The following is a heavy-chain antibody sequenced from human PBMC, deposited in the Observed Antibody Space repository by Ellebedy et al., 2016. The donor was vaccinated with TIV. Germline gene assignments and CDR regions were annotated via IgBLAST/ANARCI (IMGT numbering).Heavy chain of an antibody. D-gene: IGHD6-6*01. CDR2: LYPYGFDT. Sequence: GESLKISCKTSGYSFTDHWIAWVRQMPGNGLERIAILYPYGFDTTFSPSFQVQVTVSVDKSSNTAYLQWNSLKASATAMYYCARHRGSSSSDAFDVWGQGTMVTVSS. V-gene: IGHV5-51*01. CDR3: ARHRGSSSSDAFDV. J-gene: IGHJ3*01. CDR1: GYSFTDHW.